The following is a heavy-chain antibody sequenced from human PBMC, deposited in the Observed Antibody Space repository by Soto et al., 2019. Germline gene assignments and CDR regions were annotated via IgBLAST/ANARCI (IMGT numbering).Heavy chain of an antibody. CDR3: ARGFSGYYDYFDY. D-gene: IGHD3-22*01. Sequence: SETVSLTCNVTSGSISSYYWKWIRQPPGSGLEWIGCIYSREGHDSTPCRKSRVTIPADASQNPYSRKLSSVTAADTAVYYCARGFSGYYDYFDYWGQGALVS. V-gene: IGHV4-59*01. CDR1: SGSISSYY. J-gene: IGHJ4*02. CDR2: IYSREGH.